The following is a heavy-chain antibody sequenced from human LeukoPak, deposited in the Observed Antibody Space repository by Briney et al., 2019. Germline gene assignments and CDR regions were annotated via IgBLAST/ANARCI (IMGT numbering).Heavy chain of an antibody. V-gene: IGHV3-23*01. CDR2: ISGSGGST. CDR3: AKSFRSTSLDY. Sequence: PGGSLRLSRAASGFTFSSYAMSWVRQAPGKGLEWVSGISGSGGSTYYADSVKGRFTISRDNSRNTLYLQMNSLRAGDTAVYYCAKSFRSTSLDYWGQGTLVTVSS. D-gene: IGHD2-2*01. J-gene: IGHJ4*02. CDR1: GFTFSSYA.